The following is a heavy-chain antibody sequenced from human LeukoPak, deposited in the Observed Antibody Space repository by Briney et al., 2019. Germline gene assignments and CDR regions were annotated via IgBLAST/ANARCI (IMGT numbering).Heavy chain of an antibody. V-gene: IGHV1-46*01. Sequence: GASVKVSCKASGYTFTSYYMHWVRQAPGQGLEWMGIINPSGGNTSYAQKFQGRVTMTRDTSTSTVYMELSSLRSEDTAVYYCARDLAAAGTNHDAFDIWGQGTMVTVS. J-gene: IGHJ3*02. CDR3: ARDLAAAGTNHDAFDI. CDR2: INPSGGNT. CDR1: GYTFTSYY. D-gene: IGHD6-13*01.